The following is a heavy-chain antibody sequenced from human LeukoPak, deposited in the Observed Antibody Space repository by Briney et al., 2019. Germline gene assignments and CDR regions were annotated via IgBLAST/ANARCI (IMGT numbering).Heavy chain of an antibody. CDR1: GFTFSSYA. V-gene: IGHV3-23*01. CDR2: ISGSGGST. J-gene: IGHJ4*02. CDR3: AKSSITMIVVVTPQDY. Sequence: GGSLRLSCAASGFTFSSYAMSWVRQAPGKGLEWASAISGSGGSTYYADSVKGRFTISRDNSKNTLYLQMNSLRAEDTAVYYCAKSSITMIVVVTPQDYWGQGTLVTVSS. D-gene: IGHD3-22*01.